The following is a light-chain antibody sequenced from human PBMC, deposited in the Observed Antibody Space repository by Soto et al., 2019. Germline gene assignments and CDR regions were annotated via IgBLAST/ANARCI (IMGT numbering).Light chain of an antibody. V-gene: IGKV3-15*01. CDR1: QSVDIN. J-gene: IGKJ1*01. Sequence: EIVLTQSPATLSVSPGERVTLSCRASQSVDINFAWYQQKPGQAPRLLIYGASTRATDMPGRFRGSGAGAEFTLTISSLQSEDSAVYYCQQYRGWPRTFRQGTKVEIK. CDR2: GAS. CDR3: QQYRGWPRT.